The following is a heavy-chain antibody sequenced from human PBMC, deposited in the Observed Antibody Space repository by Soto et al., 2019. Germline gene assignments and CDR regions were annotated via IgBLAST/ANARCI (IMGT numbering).Heavy chain of an antibody. CDR1: GGTFSSYA. V-gene: IGHV1-69*12. Sequence: QVQLVQSGAEVKMPGSSVKVSCKASGGTFSSYAISWARQAPGQGLEGMGGIIPIFGTTNYAQQFQGRVTITAGESTSTAYMELGRLTSEDTAVYYCAGARGDGGGKRWYFDLWGRGTLFTVSS. D-gene: IGHD3-16*01. J-gene: IGHJ2*01. CDR2: IIPIFGTT. CDR3: AGARGDGGGKRWYFDL.